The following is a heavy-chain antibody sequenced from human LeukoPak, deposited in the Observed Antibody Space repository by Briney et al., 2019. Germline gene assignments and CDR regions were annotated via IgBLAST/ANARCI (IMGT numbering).Heavy chain of an antibody. Sequence: SAKVSCKASGGTFSSYAISWVRQAPGQGLEWMGGIIPIFGTANYAQKFQGRVTITTDESTSTAYMELSSLRSEDTAVYYCARVFISEYCSSTSCYGWFDPWGQGTLVTVSS. J-gene: IGHJ5*02. CDR3: ARVFISEYCSSTSCYGWFDP. CDR2: IIPIFGTA. D-gene: IGHD2-2*01. CDR1: GGTFSSYA. V-gene: IGHV1-69*05.